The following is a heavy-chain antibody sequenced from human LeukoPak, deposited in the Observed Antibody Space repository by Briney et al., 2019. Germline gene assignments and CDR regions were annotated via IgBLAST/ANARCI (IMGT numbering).Heavy chain of an antibody. CDR1: GLTFGDYA. J-gene: IGHJ4*02. CDR3: AKSAPSKY. Sequence: GGSLRLSCTVSGLTFGDYAMSWVRQAPGKGLEWVSHIISSAASTDYADSVKGRFTISRDNSKNTLYLQMTSLRAEDPAVYYCAKSAPSKYWGQGTLVTVSS. CDR2: IISSAAST. D-gene: IGHD4-11*01. V-gene: IGHV3-23*01.